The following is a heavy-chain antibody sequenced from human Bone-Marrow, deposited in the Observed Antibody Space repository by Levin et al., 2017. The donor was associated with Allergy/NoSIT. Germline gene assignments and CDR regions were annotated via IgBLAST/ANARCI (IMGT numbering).Heavy chain of an antibody. Sequence: GGSLRLSSGASGFTSSNYWMNWVRQAPGKGLECVANIKQDGSEKYYVDSVKGRFTISRDNAKNSLDLQMNSLRAEDTAVYYCARDRGNWASDYWGQGTLVTVSS. J-gene: IGHJ4*02. CDR2: IKQDGSEK. CDR3: ARDRGNWASDY. D-gene: IGHD7-27*01. V-gene: IGHV3-7*01. CDR1: GFTSSNYW.